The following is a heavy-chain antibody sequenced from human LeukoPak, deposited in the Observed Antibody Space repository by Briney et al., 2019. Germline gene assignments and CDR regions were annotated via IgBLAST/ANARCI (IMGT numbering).Heavy chain of an antibody. CDR1: GFTFSYYG. CDR3: ARVYGSTGYGY. D-gene: IGHD3-22*01. CDR2: ISYDGSNK. Sequence: PGGSLRLSCAASGFTFSYYGMHWVRQAPGKGLEWVAVISYDGSNKYYADSVKGRFTISRDNSQNTLYLQMNSLRAEDTALYYCARVYGSTGYGYWGQGTLVTVSS. V-gene: IGHV3-30*03. J-gene: IGHJ4*02.